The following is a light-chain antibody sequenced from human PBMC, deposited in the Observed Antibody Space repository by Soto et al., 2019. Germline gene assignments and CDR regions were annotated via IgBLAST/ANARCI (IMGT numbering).Light chain of an antibody. CDR1: QSISRW. J-gene: IGKJ2*01. V-gene: IGKV1-5*01. CDR2: DAS. CDR3: QHYNPPVYT. Sequence: DIQMTQSPSTLSASVGDRVTITCRASQSISRWLAWYQKKPGKAPKLLIYDASSLESRVPSRFSGSGSGTASTLTITRLRTDDISTSYCQHYNPPVYTFGKGTKLDIK.